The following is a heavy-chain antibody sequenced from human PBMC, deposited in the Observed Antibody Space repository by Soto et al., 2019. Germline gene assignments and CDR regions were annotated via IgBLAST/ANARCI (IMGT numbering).Heavy chain of an antibody. V-gene: IGHV4-34*01. CDR1: GGSFSGYY. CDR3: ARTNSSTSCYLRY. CDR2: INHSGST. Sequence: SETLSLTCAVYGGSFSGYYWSWIRQPPGKGLEWIGEINHSGSTNYNPSLKSRVTISVDTSKNQFSLKLSSVTAADTAVYYCARTNSSTSCYLRYWGQGTLVTVSS. J-gene: IGHJ4*02. D-gene: IGHD2-2*01.